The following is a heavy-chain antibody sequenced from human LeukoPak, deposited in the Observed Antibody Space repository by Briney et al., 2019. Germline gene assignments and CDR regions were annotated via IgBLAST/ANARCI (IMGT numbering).Heavy chain of an antibody. Sequence: PSGTLSLTCTVSGGSISSYYWSWIRQPPGKGLEWIGYIYYSGSTNYNPSLKSRVTISVDTSKNQFSLKLSSVTAADTAVYYCARQLEAVAGTRGYFDYWGQGTLVTVSS. V-gene: IGHV4-59*08. CDR1: GGSISSYY. CDR2: IYYSGST. CDR3: ARQLEAVAGTRGYFDY. D-gene: IGHD6-19*01. J-gene: IGHJ4*02.